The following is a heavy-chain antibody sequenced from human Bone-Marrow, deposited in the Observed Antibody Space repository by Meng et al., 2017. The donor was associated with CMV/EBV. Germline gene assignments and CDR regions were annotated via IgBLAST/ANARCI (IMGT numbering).Heavy chain of an antibody. V-gene: IGHV3-15*01. Sequence: GESLKISCAASGFTFSNAWMSWVRQAPGKELEWVGRIKSKTDGGTTDYAAPVKGRFTISRDDSKNTLYLQMNSLKTEDTAVYYCTTDISPSYDILTGSGGYYYYGMDVWGQGTTVTVSS. CDR1: GFTFSNAW. J-gene: IGHJ6*02. CDR3: TTDISPSYDILTGSGGYYYYGMDV. D-gene: IGHD3-9*01. CDR2: IKSKTDGGTT.